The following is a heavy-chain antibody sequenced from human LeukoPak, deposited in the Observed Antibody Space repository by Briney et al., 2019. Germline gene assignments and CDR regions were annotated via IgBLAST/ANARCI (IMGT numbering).Heavy chain of an antibody. CDR2: INTETGNP. CDR1: GYTFTSYD. D-gene: IGHD3-22*01. Sequence: GASVKVSCKASGYTFTSYDINWVRQAPGQGLEWVGWINTETGNPSYAQGLTGRFVFSLDTSVSTAYLQISSLKPEDTAVYYCARGGHDSGGYYRYYFDYWGQGTLVTVPS. V-gene: IGHV7-4-1*02. J-gene: IGHJ4*02. CDR3: ARGGHDSGGYYRYYFDY.